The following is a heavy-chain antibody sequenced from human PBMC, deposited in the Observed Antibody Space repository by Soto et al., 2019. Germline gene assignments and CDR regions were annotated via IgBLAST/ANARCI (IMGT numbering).Heavy chain of an antibody. CDR2: IIPIFGTT. CDR1: GGTFTSYG. V-gene: IGHV1-69*01. D-gene: IGHD3-10*01. CDR3: ARGDLTIRGVMTAGFDI. J-gene: IGHJ3*02. Sequence: QVQLVQSGAEVKQPGSSVTVSCKASGGTFTSYGVSWVRQAPGQGLEWMGGIIPIFGTTDYAQKFQGRVTITADESTNTVYMKLRTLRSDDTAVFYCARGDLTIRGVMTAGFDIWGQGTLVTVSS.